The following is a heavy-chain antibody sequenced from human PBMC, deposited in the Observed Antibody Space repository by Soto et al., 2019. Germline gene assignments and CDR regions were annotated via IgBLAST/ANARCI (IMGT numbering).Heavy chain of an antibody. J-gene: IGHJ6*02. D-gene: IGHD2-2*01. V-gene: IGHV5-51*01. CDR3: ARLGTSTAYYYYGMDV. CDR2: IYPGDSDT. Sequence: PGESLKISCKGSGYSFTNYWIGWVRQMPGKGLEWMGIIYPGDSDTKYSPSFQGQVTISADRSISTAYLQWSSLRASDTAMYYCARLGTSTAYYYYGMDVWRHGTPVTVYS. CDR1: GYSFTNYW.